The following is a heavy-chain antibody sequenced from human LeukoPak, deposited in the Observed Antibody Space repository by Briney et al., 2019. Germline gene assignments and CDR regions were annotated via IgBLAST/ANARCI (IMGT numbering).Heavy chain of an antibody. D-gene: IGHD3-22*01. Sequence: SVKVSCKASGGTFSSYAISWVRQAPGQGLGWMGRLIPIFGTANYAQRFQGRVTITTDESTSTAYMELSSLRSEDTAVYYCASYDSSGYYRHDGYFDLWGRGTLVTVSS. J-gene: IGHJ2*01. CDR3: ASYDSSGYYRHDGYFDL. V-gene: IGHV1-69*05. CDR1: GGTFSSYA. CDR2: LIPIFGTA.